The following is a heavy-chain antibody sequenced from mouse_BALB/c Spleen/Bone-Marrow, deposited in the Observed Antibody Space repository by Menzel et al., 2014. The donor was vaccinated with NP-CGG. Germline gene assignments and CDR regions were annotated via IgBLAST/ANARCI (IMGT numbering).Heavy chain of an antibody. V-gene: IGHV1-69*02. J-gene: IGHJ3*01. CDR2: IYPSDSYT. CDR1: GYTFTSYW. Sequence: VHLQQSGAELVRPGASVKLSCKASGYTFTSYWINWVKQRPGQGLEWIGNIYPSDSYTNYNQKFKDKATLTVDKSSSTAYMQLSSPTSEDSAVYYCTRKDYWGQGTLVTVSA. CDR3: TRKDY.